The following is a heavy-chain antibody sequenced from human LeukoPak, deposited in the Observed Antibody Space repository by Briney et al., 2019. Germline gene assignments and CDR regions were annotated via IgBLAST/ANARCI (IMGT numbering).Heavy chain of an antibody. CDR2: INHSGST. J-gene: IGHJ4*02. D-gene: IGHD3-10*01. CDR3: ARAAAVLWFGEFPLFDY. CDR1: GGSFSGYY. V-gene: IGHV4-34*01. Sequence: SETLSLTCAVYGGSFSGYYWSWIRQPPGKGLEWIGEINHSGSTNYNPSLKSRVTISVDTSKNQFSLKLRSVTAADTAVYYCARAAAVLWFGEFPLFDYWGQGTLVTVSS.